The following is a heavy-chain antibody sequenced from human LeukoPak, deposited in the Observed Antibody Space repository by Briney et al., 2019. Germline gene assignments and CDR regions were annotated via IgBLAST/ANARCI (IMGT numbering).Heavy chain of an antibody. CDR2: INPNSGGT. Sequence: ASVRVSCKASGYTFTVYYMHWVRQAPGRGREWMGWINPNSGGTNYAQKFQGRVTMTRDTSISTAYMELRSLRSDDTAVYYCARDLGSYYDSSGYYDTVFDYWGQGTLVTVSS. CDR3: ARDLGSYYDSSGYYDTVFDY. D-gene: IGHD3-22*01. J-gene: IGHJ4*02. CDR1: GYTFTVYY. V-gene: IGHV1-2*02.